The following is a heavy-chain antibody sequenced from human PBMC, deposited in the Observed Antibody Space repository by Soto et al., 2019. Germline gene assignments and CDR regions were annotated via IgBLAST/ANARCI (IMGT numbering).Heavy chain of an antibody. CDR3: ARTSYSSSPFYYFMDV. CDR1: GGSLNSDGFY. CDR2: IYYSGYT. Sequence: SETLSLTCSVSGGSLNSDGFYWSWIRQLPGEGLEWMGYIYYSGYTYYNPSLQSRITMSVDASKNQLTLRLRSVTAADTAVYYCARTSYSSSPFYYFMDVWGQGTTVTVSS. D-gene: IGHD6-6*01. J-gene: IGHJ6*02. V-gene: IGHV4-31*03.